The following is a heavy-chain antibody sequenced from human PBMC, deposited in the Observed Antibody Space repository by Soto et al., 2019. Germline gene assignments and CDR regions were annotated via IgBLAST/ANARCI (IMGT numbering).Heavy chain of an antibody. CDR2: MNPNSGNT. CDR3: GRVRTIFGVVTTNY. D-gene: IGHD3-3*01. CDR1: GYTFTSYD. V-gene: IGHV1-8*01. Sequence: ASVKVSCKASGYTFTSYDINWVRQATGQGLEWMGWMNPNSGNTGYAQKFQGRVTMTRNTSISTAYMELSSLRSEDTAVYYCGRVRTIFGVVTTNYWGQGTLVTVSS. J-gene: IGHJ4*02.